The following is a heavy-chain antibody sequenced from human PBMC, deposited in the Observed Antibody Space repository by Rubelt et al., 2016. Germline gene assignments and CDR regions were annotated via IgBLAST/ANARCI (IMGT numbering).Heavy chain of an antibody. J-gene: IGHJ4*02. CDR1: GGSISSSNW. CDR3: ARGRVPATSPFDS. CDR2: IYHSGST. D-gene: IGHD2-2*01. Sequence: AVSGGSISSSNWWSWVRQPPGKGLEWIGEIYHSGSTNYNPSLKSRVTISVDTSKNQFSLKLRSVTAADTAVYYCARGRVPATSPFDSWGQGILVTVSS. V-gene: IGHV4-4*02.